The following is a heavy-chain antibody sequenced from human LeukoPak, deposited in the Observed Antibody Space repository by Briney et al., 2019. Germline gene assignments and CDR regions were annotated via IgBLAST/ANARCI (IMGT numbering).Heavy chain of an antibody. CDR1: GGSLSGYY. D-gene: IGHD3-10*01. J-gene: IGHJ5*02. CDR2: INHSGST. V-gene: IGHV4-34*01. CDR3: ARGPASGSYFAWFDP. Sequence: SEXLSLTCAVYGGSLSGYYWSWLRQPPGKGLEWIGEINHSGSTNHNPSLTSRVTISVDMSNNQFSLKLSSVTAADTAVYYCARGPASGSYFAWFDPWGQGTLVTVSS.